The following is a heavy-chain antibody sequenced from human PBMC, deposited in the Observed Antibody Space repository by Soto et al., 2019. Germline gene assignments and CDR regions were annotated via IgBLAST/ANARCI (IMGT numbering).Heavy chain of an antibody. CDR3: ARHRRDGYKFDY. D-gene: IGHD5-12*01. CDR2: IIPIFGTA. V-gene: IGHV1-69*06. J-gene: IGHJ4*02. Sequence: SVKVSCKASGGTFSSYAISWVRQAPGQGLEWMGGIIPIFGTANYAQKFQGRVTITADKSTSTAYMELSSLRSEDTAVYYCARHRRDGYKFDYWGQGTLVTVSS. CDR1: GGTFSSYA.